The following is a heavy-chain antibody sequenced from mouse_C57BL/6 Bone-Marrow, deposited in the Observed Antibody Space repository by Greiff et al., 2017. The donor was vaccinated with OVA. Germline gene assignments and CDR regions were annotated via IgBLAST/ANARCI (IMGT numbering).Heavy chain of an antibody. J-gene: IGHJ2*01. Sequence: VQLKESGGGLVQPGESLKLSCESNEYEFPSHDMSWVRKTPEKRLELVAAINSDGGSTYYPDTMERRFIISRDNTKKTLYLQMSSLRSEDTALYYCARSPFNWDPYYFDYWGQGTTHTVSS. CDR1: EYEFPSHD. V-gene: IGHV5-2*01. CDR2: INSDGGST. CDR3: ARSPFNWDPYYFDY. D-gene: IGHD4-1*02.